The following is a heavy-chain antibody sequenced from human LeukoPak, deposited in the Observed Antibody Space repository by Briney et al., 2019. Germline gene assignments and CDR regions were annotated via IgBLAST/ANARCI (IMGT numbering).Heavy chain of an antibody. J-gene: IGHJ6*04. D-gene: IGHD2-15*01. CDR2: IYYSGST. CDR3: ARGRLYCSGGSCYSYYYYGMDV. CDR1: GGSVSSGSYY. V-gene: IGHV4-61*01. Sequence: SETLSPTCTVSGGSVSSGSYYWSWIRQPPGKGLEWIGYIYYSGSTNYNPSLKSRVTISVDTSKNQFSLKLSSVTAADTAVYYCARGRLYCSGGSCYSYYYYGMDVWGKGTTVTVSS.